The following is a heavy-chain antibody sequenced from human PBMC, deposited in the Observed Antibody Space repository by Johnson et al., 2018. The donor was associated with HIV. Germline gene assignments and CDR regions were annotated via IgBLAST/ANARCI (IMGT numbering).Heavy chain of an antibody. CDR3: ASFGLAVAADAFDI. D-gene: IGHD6-19*01. CDR2: IYSGGST. V-gene: IGHV3-53*01. CDR1: GFTVSSNY. J-gene: IGHJ3*02. Sequence: VQLVESGGGLIQPGGSLRLSCAASGFTVSSNYMSWVRQAPGKGLEWVSVIYSGGSTYYADSVKGRFTISRDNSKHTLYLQMNSLRAEDTAVYYCASFGLAVAADAFDIWGQGTMVTVSS.